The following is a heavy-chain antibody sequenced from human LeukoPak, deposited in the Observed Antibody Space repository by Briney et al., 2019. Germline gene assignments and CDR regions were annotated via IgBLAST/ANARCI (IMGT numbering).Heavy chain of an antibody. CDR1: GGSITSSSYY. J-gene: IGHJ4*02. D-gene: IGHD1-26*01. Sequence: SETLSLTCTVSGGSITSSSYYWVWIRQSTEKGLEWIGSIYYSGSTYYNPSLKSRVTISVDTSNNQFSLKLNSVIAADTAVYYCARIGSYLDWGQGTLVTVSS. CDR3: ARIGSYLD. V-gene: IGHV4-39*01. CDR2: IYYSGST.